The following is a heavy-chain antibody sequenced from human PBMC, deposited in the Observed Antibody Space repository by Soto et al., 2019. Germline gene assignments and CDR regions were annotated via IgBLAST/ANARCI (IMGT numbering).Heavy chain of an antibody. V-gene: IGHV4-39*01. J-gene: IGHJ4*02. D-gene: IGHD2-2*01. CDR1: GASISSRDYY. CDR3: GRVMIGTSRHTDSDY. CDR2: IDYNGLT. Sequence: PSETLSLTCSVSGASISSRDYYWGWIRQTPGKGLEWIGNIDYNGLTYYNPSLKSRVTVSKDASKNQFSLKVASVTAADTAIYYCGRVMIGTSRHTDSDYWGQGTQVTVSS.